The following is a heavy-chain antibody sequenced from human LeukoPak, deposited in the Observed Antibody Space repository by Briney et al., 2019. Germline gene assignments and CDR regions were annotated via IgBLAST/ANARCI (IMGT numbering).Heavy chain of an antibody. CDR3: AISASRDGNYYYYYGMDV. V-gene: IGHV3-74*01. CDR2: INSDGSST. D-gene: IGHD2-2*01. Sequence: GGSLRLSCAASGFTLSSYWMHWVRQAPGKGLVWVSRINSDGSSTSYADSVKGRFTISRDNAKNTLYLQMNSLRAEDTAVYYCAISASRDGNYYYYYGMDVWGKGTTVTVSS. J-gene: IGHJ6*04. CDR1: GFTLSSYW.